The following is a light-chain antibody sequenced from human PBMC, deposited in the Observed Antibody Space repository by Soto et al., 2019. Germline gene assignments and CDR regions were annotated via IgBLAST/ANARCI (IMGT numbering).Light chain of an antibody. J-gene: IGKJ5*01. CDR1: QSISNH. V-gene: IGKV1-39*01. Sequence: IQLTQSPSSLSASLEDRVVISCRASQSISNHLNWYQQQPGKAPKIMIYAASSVQGGVPSRCSGSGSGTEFTLTISSLQPEDFATYYCQQASSFPPTFGQGTRLEIK. CDR3: QQASSFPPT. CDR2: AAS.